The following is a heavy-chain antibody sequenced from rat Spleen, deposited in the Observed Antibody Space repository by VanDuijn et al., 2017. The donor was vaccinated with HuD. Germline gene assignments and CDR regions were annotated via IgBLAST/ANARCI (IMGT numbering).Heavy chain of an antibody. Sequence: EVQLVESGGGLVQPGRSMKLSCAASGFTFTNYYMAWVRQAPTRGLEWVASISTGGANIYFRDSVQGRFTISRHNTRSTQFLQMDSLRSEDTATYYCARQDTSGYSNWFTYWGQGTLVTVSS. V-gene: IGHV5-25*01. CDR3: ARQDTSGYSNWFTY. D-gene: IGHD4-3*01. J-gene: IGHJ3*01. CDR2: ISTGGANI. CDR1: GFTFTNYY.